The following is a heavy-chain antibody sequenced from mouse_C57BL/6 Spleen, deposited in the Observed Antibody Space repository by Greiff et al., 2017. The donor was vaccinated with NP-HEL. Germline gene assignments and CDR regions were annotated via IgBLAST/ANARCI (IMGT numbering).Heavy chain of an antibody. Sequence: QVQLQQPGAELVKPGASVKLSCKASGYTFTSYWMHWVKQRPGRGLEWIGRIDPNSGGTKYNEKFKSKATLTVDKPSSTAYIQLSSLTSEDSAVYYCAREGDYLWFAYWGQGTLVTVSA. V-gene: IGHV1-72*01. J-gene: IGHJ3*01. CDR2: IDPNSGGT. CDR1: GYTFTSYW. CDR3: AREGDYLWFAY. D-gene: IGHD2-4*01.